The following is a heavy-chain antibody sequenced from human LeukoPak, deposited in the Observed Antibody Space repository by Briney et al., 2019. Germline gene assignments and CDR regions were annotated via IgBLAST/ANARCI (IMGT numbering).Heavy chain of an antibody. D-gene: IGHD6-13*01. V-gene: IGHV4-34*01. J-gene: IGHJ4*02. Sequence: SETLSLTCAVYGGSFSGYYWSWIRQPPGKGLEWIGEINHSGRTTYNPSLKGRVTISVVTSKSQFSLKLRSVTAADTAVYFCARGGIVTAGTKWLNYWGQGTLVTVSS. CDR3: ARGGIVTAGTKWLNY. CDR1: GGSFSGYY. CDR2: INHSGRT.